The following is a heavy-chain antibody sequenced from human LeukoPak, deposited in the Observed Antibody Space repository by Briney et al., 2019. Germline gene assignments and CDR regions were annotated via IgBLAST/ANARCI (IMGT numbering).Heavy chain of an antibody. CDR2: IYSGGST. J-gene: IGHJ4*02. CDR1: GFTVSSNY. V-gene: IGHV3-66*01. D-gene: IGHD1-1*01. Sequence: PGGSLRLSCAASGFTVSSNYMSWVRQAPGKGLEWVSVIYSGGSTYYADSVKGRFTISRDNSKNTLYLQMNSLRAEDTAVYYCASSQLQNWNGAPSLDYWGQGTLVTVSS. CDR3: ASSQLQNWNGAPSLDY.